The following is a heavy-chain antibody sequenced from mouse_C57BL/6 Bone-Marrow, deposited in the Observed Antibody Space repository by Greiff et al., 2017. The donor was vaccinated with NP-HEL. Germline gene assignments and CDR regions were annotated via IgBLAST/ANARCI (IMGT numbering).Heavy chain of an antibody. CDR2: ISSGGSYI. CDR3: ARRVYPDYFDY. J-gene: IGHJ2*01. Sequence: EVKLMESGGDLVKPGGSLKLSCAASGFTFSSYGMSWVRQTPDKRLEWVATISSGGSYIYYPDSVKGRFTISRDNAKNNLYLQMSSLKSEDTAMYYCARRVYPDYFDYWGQGTTLTVSS. V-gene: IGHV5-6*01. CDR1: GFTFSSYG.